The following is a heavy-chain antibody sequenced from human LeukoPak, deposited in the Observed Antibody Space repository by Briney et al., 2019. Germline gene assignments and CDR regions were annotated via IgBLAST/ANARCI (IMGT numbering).Heavy chain of an antibody. CDR1: GFIFSSYG. J-gene: IGHJ4*02. CDR3: ARSYDRSGYYFRMVEY. Sequence: GGSLRLSCAVSGFIFSSYGMHWIRQAPGKGLEWVAVIWYDGSNKQYADSAKGRFTISRDNSKNTLYLEMNSLRAEDTAVYYCARSYDRSGYYFRMVEYWGQGTLVTVSS. CDR2: IWYDGSNK. V-gene: IGHV3-33*01. D-gene: IGHD3-22*01.